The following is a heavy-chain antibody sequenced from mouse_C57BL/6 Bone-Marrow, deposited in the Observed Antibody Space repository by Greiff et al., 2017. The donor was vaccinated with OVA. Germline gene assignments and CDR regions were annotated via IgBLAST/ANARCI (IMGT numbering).Heavy chain of an antibody. CDR3: TGDYYGSSYWFAY. D-gene: IGHD1-1*01. Sequence: EVQRVESGGGLVQPGGSMKLSCAASGFTFSDAWMDWVRQSPEKGLEWVAEIRNKANNHATYYAESVKGRFTISRYDSKSSVYLQMNSLRAEDTGIYSCTGDYYGSSYWFAYWGQGTLVTVSA. J-gene: IGHJ3*01. V-gene: IGHV6-6*01. CDR2: IRNKANNHAT. CDR1: GFTFSDAW.